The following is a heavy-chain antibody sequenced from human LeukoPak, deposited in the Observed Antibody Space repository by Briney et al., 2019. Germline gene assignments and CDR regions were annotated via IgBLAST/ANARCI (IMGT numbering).Heavy chain of an antibody. CDR1: GYTFTSYG. Sequence: ASVRVSCKASGYTFTSYGITWVRQAPGQGLEWMGWINPNSGGTNYAQKFQGWVTMTRDTSISTAYMELSRLRSDDTAVYYCARDYRMGIAVAGSEGWYFDLWGRGTLVTVSS. CDR3: ARDYRMGIAVAGSEGWYFDL. J-gene: IGHJ2*01. CDR2: INPNSGGT. D-gene: IGHD6-19*01. V-gene: IGHV1-2*04.